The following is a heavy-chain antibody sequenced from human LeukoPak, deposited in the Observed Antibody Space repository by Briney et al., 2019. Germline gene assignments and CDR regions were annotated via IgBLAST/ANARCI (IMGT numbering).Heavy chain of an antibody. J-gene: IGHJ4*02. D-gene: IGHD1-7*01. V-gene: IGHV3-49*04. CDR1: GFTFSSYA. CDR2: MRSETYGGTT. Sequence: PGGSLRLSCAASGFTFSSYAMHWVRQAPGKGLEWVGFMRSETYGGTTRYAASVKGRFTISRDDSKSVAYLQMNSLKTEDTAVYYCVGQGTTDYWGQGSLVTVSS. CDR3: VGQGTTDY.